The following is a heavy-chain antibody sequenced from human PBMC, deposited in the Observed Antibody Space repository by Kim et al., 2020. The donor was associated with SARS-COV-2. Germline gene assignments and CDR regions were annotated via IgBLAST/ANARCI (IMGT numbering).Heavy chain of an antibody. CDR3: ARQSKSSGSYLDH. V-gene: IGHV3-66*04. D-gene: IGHD3-10*01. Sequence: YTYIVKGRFTIARDTSQNTLYHQRNSLRAEDTAVYYWARQSKSSGSYLDHWGQGTLVTVSS. J-gene: IGHJ4*02.